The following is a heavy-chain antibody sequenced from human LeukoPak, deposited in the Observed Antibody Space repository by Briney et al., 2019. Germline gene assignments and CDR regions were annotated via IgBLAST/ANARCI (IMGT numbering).Heavy chain of an antibody. CDR3: AKYGPPFDY. CDR1: GFTFSGSA. J-gene: IGHJ4*02. D-gene: IGHD2/OR15-2a*01. V-gene: IGHV3-73*01. Sequence: PGGSLKLSCAASGFTFSGSAMHWVRQASGKGLEWVGRIRSKANSYATAYAASVKGRFTISRDDSKNTAYLQMNSLRVEDTAVYYCAKYGPPFDYWGQGTLVTVSS. CDR2: IRSKANSYAT.